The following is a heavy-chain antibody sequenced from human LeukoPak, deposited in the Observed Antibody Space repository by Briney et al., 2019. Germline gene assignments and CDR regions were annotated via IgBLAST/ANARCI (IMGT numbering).Heavy chain of an antibody. CDR2: ISAYNGNT. V-gene: IGHV1-18*01. CDR1: GYTFTSYG. D-gene: IGHD3-22*01. Sequence: ASVKVSCKASGYTFTSYGISWVRQAPGQGLEWMGWISAYNGNTNYAQKFQGRVTMTRDTSISTAYMELSRLRSDDTAVYYCARPIEYYYDSSGYDDAFDIWGQGTMVTVSS. CDR3: ARPIEYYYDSSGYDDAFDI. J-gene: IGHJ3*02.